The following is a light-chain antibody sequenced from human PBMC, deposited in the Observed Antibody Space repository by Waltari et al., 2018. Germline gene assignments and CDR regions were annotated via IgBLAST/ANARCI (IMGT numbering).Light chain of an antibody. V-gene: IGKV1-5*03. CDR1: QSISNW. CDR2: KSS. Sequence: DIQMTQSPSTLSASVGDRVIISCRASQSISNWLAWYQQRPGKAPTLLVYKSSTLESGGPSRFSGSGSGTEFTLTISSLQPEDFATDYCQQYNSYSLLSFGGGTKVEIK. CDR3: QQYNSYSLLS. J-gene: IGKJ4*01.